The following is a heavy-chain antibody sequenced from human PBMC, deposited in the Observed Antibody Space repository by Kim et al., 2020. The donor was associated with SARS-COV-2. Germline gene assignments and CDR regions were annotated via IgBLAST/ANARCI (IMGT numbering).Heavy chain of an antibody. D-gene: IGHD3-3*01. Sequence: GESLKISCKGSGYSFTSYWISWVRQMPGKGLEWMGRIDPSDSYTNYSPSFQGHVTISADKSISTAYLQWSSLKASDTAMYYCARRGYYDFWSGYYGRYYYGMDVWGQGTTVTVSS. CDR2: IDPSDSYT. V-gene: IGHV5-10-1*01. CDR3: ARRGYYDFWSGYYGRYYYGMDV. J-gene: IGHJ6*02. CDR1: GYSFTSYW.